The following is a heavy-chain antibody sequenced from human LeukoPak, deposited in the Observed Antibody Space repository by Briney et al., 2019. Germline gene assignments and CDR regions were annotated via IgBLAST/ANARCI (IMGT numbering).Heavy chain of an antibody. CDR1: GFTFSSYG. CDR2: IRYYGGDK. V-gene: IGHV3-30*02. J-gene: IGHJ3*02. D-gene: IGHD4-17*01. Sequence: GGSLTLSCAASGFTFSSYGMHWVRQAPATGLELVAFIRYYGGDKYYLDSVKGRFTISRDNSKNTLYLQMNSLRGEDTAVYYCAKKGTVTTEGAFDIWGQGTMVTVSS. CDR3: AKKGTVTTEGAFDI.